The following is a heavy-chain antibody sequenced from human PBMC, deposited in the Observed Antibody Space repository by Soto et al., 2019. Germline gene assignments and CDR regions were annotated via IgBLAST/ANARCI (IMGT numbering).Heavy chain of an antibody. D-gene: IGHD2-15*01. V-gene: IGHV3-33*01. J-gene: IGHJ4*02. CDR3: ARDGYCSGGSCYSVPVFDY. CDR2: IWYDGSNK. Sequence: QVQLVESGGGVVQPGRSLRLSCAASGFTFSSYGMHWVRQAPGKGLEWVAVIWYDGSNKYYADSVKGRFTISRDNSKNTLYLRMNSLRAEDTGVYYCARDGYCSGGSCYSVPVFDYWGQGTLVTVSS. CDR1: GFTFSSYG.